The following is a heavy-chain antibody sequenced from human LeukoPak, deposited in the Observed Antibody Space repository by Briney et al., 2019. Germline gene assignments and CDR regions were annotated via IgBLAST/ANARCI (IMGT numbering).Heavy chain of an antibody. D-gene: IGHD3-3*01. Sequence: PGGSLRLSCAASGFTFSSYDMHWVRQATGKGLEWVSAIGTAGDTYYPGSVKGRFTISRENAKNSLYLQMNSLRAEDTAVYYCAKDRGSSGFLEGTGYWGQGTLVTVSS. CDR2: IGTAGDT. CDR1: GFTFSSYD. CDR3: AKDRGSSGFLEGTGY. J-gene: IGHJ4*02. V-gene: IGHV3-13*01.